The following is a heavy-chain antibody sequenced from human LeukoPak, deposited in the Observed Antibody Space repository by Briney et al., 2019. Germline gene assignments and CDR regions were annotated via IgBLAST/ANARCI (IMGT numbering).Heavy chain of an antibody. J-gene: IGHJ4*02. CDR3: ARGNGYNLGTFDY. Sequence: TPSETLSLTCTVSIGSINNGDYYWSWIRQSPGKGLEWIGYIYFTGAAYYNPSLKSRVLISVNTSTNQFSLRVTSMTAADTAVYYCARGNGYNLGTFDYWGQGTLATVSS. D-gene: IGHD5-24*01. CDR2: IYFTGAA. V-gene: IGHV4-30-4*01. CDR1: IGSINNGDYY.